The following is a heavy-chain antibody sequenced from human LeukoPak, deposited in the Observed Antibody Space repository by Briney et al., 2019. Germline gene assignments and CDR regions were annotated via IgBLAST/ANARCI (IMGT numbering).Heavy chain of an antibody. D-gene: IGHD6-19*01. CDR1: GFTFSSYA. J-gene: IGHJ4*02. V-gene: IGHV3-23*01. CDR3: ATTWYSSGSFDY. CDR2: NSGSGGST. Sequence: PGGSLRLSCAASGFTFSSYAMSWVRQAPGKGLEWVSANSGSGGSTYYADSVKGRFTISRDNSKNTLYLQMNSLRAEDTAVYYCATTWYSSGSFDYWGQGTLVTVSS.